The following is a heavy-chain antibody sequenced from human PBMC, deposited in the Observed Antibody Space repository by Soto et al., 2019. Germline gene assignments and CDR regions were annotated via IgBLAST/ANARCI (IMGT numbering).Heavy chain of an antibody. D-gene: IGHD6-6*01. V-gene: IGHV3-11*01. Sequence: GGSLRLSCAASGFTFIDYYMSWIRQAPGKGLEWVSYISSSGSTIYYADSVKGRFTISRDNAKNSLYLQMNSLRAEDTAVYYCARVLVSSSGGDYYNYRDVWAKGTALPVS. J-gene: IGHJ6*03. CDR3: ARVLVSSSGGDYYNYRDV. CDR2: ISSSGSTI. CDR1: GFTFIDYY.